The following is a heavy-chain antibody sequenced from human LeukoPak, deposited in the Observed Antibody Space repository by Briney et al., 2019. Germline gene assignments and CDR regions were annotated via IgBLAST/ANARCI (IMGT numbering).Heavy chain of an antibody. Sequence: PGGSLRLSCAASGFTFSSYSMNWVRQAPGKGLGWVSSISSSSSYIYYADSVKGRFTISRDNAKNSLYLQMNSLRAEDTAVYYCARDHQGYCSGGSCTYFDYWGQGTLVTVSS. CDR2: ISSSSSYI. D-gene: IGHD2-15*01. CDR3: ARDHQGYCSGGSCTYFDY. V-gene: IGHV3-21*01. CDR1: GFTFSSYS. J-gene: IGHJ4*02.